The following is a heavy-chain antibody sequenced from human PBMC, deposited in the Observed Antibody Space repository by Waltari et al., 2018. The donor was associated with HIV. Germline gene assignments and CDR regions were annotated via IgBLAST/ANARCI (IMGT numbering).Heavy chain of an antibody. Sequence: QVQLVQSGAEVKTPGASVKVSCKASGYTFTSYAMHRVRQAPGQRLEWMGWINAGNGNTKYSQKFQGRVTITRDTSASTAYMELSSLRSEDTAVYYCARDIPRMGIDYWGQGTLVTVSS. D-gene: IGHD2-15*01. CDR2: INAGNGNT. CDR1: GYTFTSYA. J-gene: IGHJ4*02. V-gene: IGHV1-3*01. CDR3: ARDIPRMGIDY.